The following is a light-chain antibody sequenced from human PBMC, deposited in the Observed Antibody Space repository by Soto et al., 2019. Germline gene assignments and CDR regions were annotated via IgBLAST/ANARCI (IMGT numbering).Light chain of an antibody. Sequence: EIVLTQSPATLSFSPGERATLSCRASQSVRPYLAWYQQRPGQAPRLLISDASNRATGIPARFSGSESRTDFTLTISSLEPEDFAVYYCQQRTNSPLTFGGGAKVEIK. CDR2: DAS. CDR3: QQRTNSPLT. CDR1: QSVRPY. J-gene: IGKJ4*01. V-gene: IGKV3-11*01.